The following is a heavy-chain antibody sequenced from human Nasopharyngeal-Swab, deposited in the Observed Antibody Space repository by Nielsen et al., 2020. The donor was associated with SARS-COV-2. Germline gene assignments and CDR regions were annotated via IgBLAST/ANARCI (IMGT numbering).Heavy chain of an antibody. V-gene: IGHV3-30*18. D-gene: IGHD5-12*01. Sequence: GESLQISCAASGFTFSSYGMHWVRQAPGKGLEWVAVISYDGSNKYYADSVKGRFTISRDNSKNTLYLQMNSLRAEDTAVYYCAKDGRVDIVATGYYYYYYMDVWGKGTTVTVSS. CDR3: AKDGRVDIVATGYYYYYYMDV. CDR2: ISYDGSNK. J-gene: IGHJ6*03. CDR1: GFTFSSYG.